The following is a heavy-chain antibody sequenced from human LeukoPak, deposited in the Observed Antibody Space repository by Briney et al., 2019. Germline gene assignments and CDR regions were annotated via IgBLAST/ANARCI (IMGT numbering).Heavy chain of an antibody. Sequence: RPSETLSLTCAVYGGSFSGYYWSWIRQPPGKGLEWIGEINHSGSTNYNPSLKSRVTISVDTSKNQFSLKLSSVTAADTAVYYCATYGGNSSGGPGAFDIWGQGTMVTVSS. CDR2: INHSGST. J-gene: IGHJ3*02. D-gene: IGHD4-23*01. V-gene: IGHV4-34*01. CDR1: GGSFSGYY. CDR3: ATYGGNSSGGPGAFDI.